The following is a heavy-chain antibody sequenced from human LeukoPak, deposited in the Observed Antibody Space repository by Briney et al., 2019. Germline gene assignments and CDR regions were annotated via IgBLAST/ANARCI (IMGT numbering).Heavy chain of an antibody. Sequence: PGGPLRLSCAASGFTFSSYSMNWVRQAPGKGLEWVSYISSSSSTIYYADSVKGRFTISRDNAKNSLYLQMNSLRAEDTAVYYCASSPGDYGDYVSRGFSVPQPYWGQGTLVTVSS. CDR1: GFTFSSYS. D-gene: IGHD4-17*01. J-gene: IGHJ4*02. CDR3: ASSPGDYGDYVSRGFSVPQPY. V-gene: IGHV3-48*04. CDR2: ISSSSSTI.